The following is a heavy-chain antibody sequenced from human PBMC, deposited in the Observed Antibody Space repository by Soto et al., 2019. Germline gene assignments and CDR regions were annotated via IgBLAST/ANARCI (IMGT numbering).Heavy chain of an antibody. D-gene: IGHD3-22*01. V-gene: IGHV1-8*01. J-gene: IGHJ4*02. CDR3: ARGVKKSSSGRQWRYNDYYFDY. Sequence: GASVKVSCKASGYTFTSYDINWVRQATGQGLEWMGWMNPNSGNTGYAQKFQGRVTMTRNTSISTAYMELSSLRSEDTAVYYCARGVKKSSSGRQWRYNDYYFDYWGQGTLVTVSS. CDR1: GYTFTSYD. CDR2: MNPNSGNT.